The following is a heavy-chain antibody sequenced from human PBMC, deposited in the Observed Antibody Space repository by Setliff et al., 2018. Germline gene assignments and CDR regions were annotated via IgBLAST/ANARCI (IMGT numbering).Heavy chain of an antibody. CDR1: GYNFKTYA. J-gene: IGHJ1*01. CDR2: ISLYDGHT. D-gene: IGHD1-1*01. Sequence: GASVKVSCKASGYNFKTYAIRWVRQAPGQGLEWMGFISLYDGHTNYAQNFQGRLTVTTDTSTSTAYMELSSLRFDDTAVYYCARGNPAERYKYWGQGTLVTVSS. CDR3: ARGNPAERYKY. V-gene: IGHV1-18*01.